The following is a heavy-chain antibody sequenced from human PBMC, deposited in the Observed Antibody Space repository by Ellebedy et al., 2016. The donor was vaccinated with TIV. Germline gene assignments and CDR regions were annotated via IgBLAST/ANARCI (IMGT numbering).Heavy chain of an antibody. CDR3: ARDKWDAGFDP. CDR2: ISYDGSNK. Sequence: GESLKISCAASGFTFSSYAMHWVRQAPGKGLEWVAVISYDGSNKYYADSVKGRFTISRDNAKNSLYLQMNSLRAEDTAVYYCARDKWDAGFDPWGQGTLVTVSS. D-gene: IGHD1-26*01. CDR1: GFTFSSYA. V-gene: IGHV3-30-3*01. J-gene: IGHJ5*02.